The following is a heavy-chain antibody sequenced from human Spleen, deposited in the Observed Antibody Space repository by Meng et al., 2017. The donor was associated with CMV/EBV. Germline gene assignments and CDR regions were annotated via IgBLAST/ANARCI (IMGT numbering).Heavy chain of an antibody. CDR2: IYHSGST. CDR1: SISSSNW. CDR3: ARYCSSTSCYTEARWFDP. V-gene: IGHV4-4*02. J-gene: IGHJ5*02. Sequence: SISSSNWWSWVRQTPGKGLEWIGEIYHSGSTNYNPSLKSRVTISVDKSKNQFSLKLSSVTAADTAVYYCARYCSSTSCYTEARWFDPWGQGTLVTVSS. D-gene: IGHD2-2*02.